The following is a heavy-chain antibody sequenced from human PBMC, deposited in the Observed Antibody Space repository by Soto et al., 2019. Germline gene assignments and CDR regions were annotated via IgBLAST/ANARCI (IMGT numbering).Heavy chain of an antibody. CDR3: ARGKEGSSWYFDF. J-gene: IGHJ4*02. D-gene: IGHD6-13*01. CDR1: GGFISNHH. V-gene: IGHV4-59*11. Sequence: QVQLQESGPGLVKPSETLSLTCTVSGGFISNHHWSWIRQSPGNELEWIGYIHYTGITTYNPSLTGRLTTSVDTSKNQFSLRLSSVTAADTAMYYCARGKEGSSWYFDFWGQGTLVTVSS. CDR2: IHYTGIT.